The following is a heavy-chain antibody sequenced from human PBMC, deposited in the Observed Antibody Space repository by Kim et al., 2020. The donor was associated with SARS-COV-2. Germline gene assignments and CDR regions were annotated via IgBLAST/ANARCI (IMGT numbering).Heavy chain of an antibody. CDR1: GGSISSYY. V-gene: IGHV4-59*01. J-gene: IGHJ5*02. D-gene: IGHD2-2*01. CDR2: IYYSGST. CDR3: ARILGYCSSTSCYGRGWFDP. Sequence: SETLSRTCTVSGGSISSYYWSWIRQPPGKGLEWIGYIYYSGSTNYNPSLKSRVTISVDTSKNQFSLKLSSVTAADTAVYYCARILGYCSSTSCYGRGWFDPWGQGTLVTVSS.